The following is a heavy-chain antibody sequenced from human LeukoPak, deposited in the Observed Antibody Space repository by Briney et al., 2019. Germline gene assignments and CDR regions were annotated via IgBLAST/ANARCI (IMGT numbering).Heavy chain of an antibody. V-gene: IGHV5-51*01. J-gene: IGHJ3*02. CDR3: ARRRGYCGGDCNAFDI. Sequence: GESLKISCKGSGYSFTSYWIGWVRQMPGKGLEWMGIIYPGDSDTRYSPSFQGQVTISADKSISTAYLQWSSLKASDTAMYYCARRRGYCGGDCNAFDIWGQGTMVTVSS. D-gene: IGHD2-21*02. CDR2: IYPGDSDT. CDR1: GYSFTSYW.